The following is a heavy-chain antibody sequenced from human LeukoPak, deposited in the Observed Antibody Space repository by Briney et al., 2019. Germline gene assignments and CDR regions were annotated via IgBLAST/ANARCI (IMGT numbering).Heavy chain of an antibody. CDR1: GFTFSSYA. Sequence: PTPSRAASGFTFSSYAMHWVRQAPGKGLEWVAVISYDGSNKYYADSVKGRFTISRDNSKNTLYLQMNSLRAEDTAVYYCAREECSSTSCFVPLENYYYYYGMDVWGQGTTVTVSS. CDR3: AREECSSTSCFVPLENYYYYYGMDV. J-gene: IGHJ6*02. D-gene: IGHD2-2*01. CDR2: ISYDGSNK. V-gene: IGHV3-30-3*01.